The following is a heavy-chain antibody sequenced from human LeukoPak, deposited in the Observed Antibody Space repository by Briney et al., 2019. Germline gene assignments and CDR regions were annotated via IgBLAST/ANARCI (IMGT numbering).Heavy chain of an antibody. CDR2: TWYDGSNK. J-gene: IGHJ4*02. CDR3: ARDHGDYSGKDY. D-gene: IGHD4-17*01. CDR1: GFIFSSYG. Sequence: PGGSLRLSCAVSGFIFSSYGMHWRRQAPGKGLEWVAVTWYDGSNKYYADAVKGRFTISRDNSKNTLYLQMNSLRAEDTAVYFCARDHGDYSGKDYGVQGTLVTVSS. V-gene: IGHV3-33*01.